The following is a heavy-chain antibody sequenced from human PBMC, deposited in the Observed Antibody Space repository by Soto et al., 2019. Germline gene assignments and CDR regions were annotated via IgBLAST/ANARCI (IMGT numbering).Heavy chain of an antibody. CDR2: ISSSGYI. CDR1: VLNFKSYT. CDR3: ARDCSGGSCYPGMDV. D-gene: IGHD2-15*01. Sequence: GESLRLSCAASVLNFKSYTINGVRQAPGKRLEWLSSISSSGYIFSTDSVRGRFTISRDNAKNSVYLQINSLRAEDTAVYFCARDCSGGSCYPGMDVWGQGNTVTVS. V-gene: IGHV3-21*01. J-gene: IGHJ6*02.